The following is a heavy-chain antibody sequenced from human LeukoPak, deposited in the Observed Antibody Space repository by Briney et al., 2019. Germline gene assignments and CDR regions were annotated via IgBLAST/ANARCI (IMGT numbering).Heavy chain of an antibody. CDR1: GFTFSSYG. V-gene: IGHV3-33*01. CDR2: IWYDGSNK. Sequence: GRSLRLSCAASGFTFSSYGMHWVRQAPGKGLEWVAVIWYDGSNKYYADSVKGRFTISRDNSKNTLFLQMNSLRDDDTAVYSCARISSFYSFDYWGQGTLVTVSS. CDR3: ARISSFYSFDY. J-gene: IGHJ4*02.